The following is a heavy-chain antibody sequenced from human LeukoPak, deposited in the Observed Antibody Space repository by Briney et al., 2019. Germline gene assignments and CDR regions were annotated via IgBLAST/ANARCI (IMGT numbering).Heavy chain of an antibody. Sequence: GGSLRLSCAASGFTFSSYAMSWVRQAPGKGLEWVSAISGSGGSTYYADSVKGRFTISRDDSKNTLYLQMNSLRAEDTAVYYCATEVGSGWSLQYWGQGTLVTASS. CDR3: ATEVGSGWSLQY. CDR1: GFTFSSYA. V-gene: IGHV3-23*01. J-gene: IGHJ4*02. CDR2: ISGSGGST. D-gene: IGHD6-19*01.